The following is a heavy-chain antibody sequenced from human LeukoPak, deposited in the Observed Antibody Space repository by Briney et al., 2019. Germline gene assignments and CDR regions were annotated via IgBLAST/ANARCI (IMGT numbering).Heavy chain of an antibody. D-gene: IGHD4-17*01. V-gene: IGHV3-33*08. CDR3: AREHTTVTSLLDY. CDR1: GFTFSSYG. Sequence: PGGSLRLSCAVSGFTFSSYGIHWVRQAPGKGLEWVAVIWYDGNNKYYADSVKGRFTISRDSSKNTMYLQMNSLRAEDTAVYYCAREHTTVTSLLDYWGQGTLVTVSS. J-gene: IGHJ4*02. CDR2: IWYDGNNK.